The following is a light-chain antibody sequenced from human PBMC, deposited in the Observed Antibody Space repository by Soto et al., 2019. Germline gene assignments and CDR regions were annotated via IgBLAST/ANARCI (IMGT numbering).Light chain of an antibody. J-gene: IGKJ4*01. V-gene: IGKV3-20*01. CDR2: GAS. CDR3: QQYGSSPLT. Sequence: EIVMTHSPATLSVSPEERATLSCRASQSVSSNLAWYQQKPGQAPRLLIYGASSRATGIPDRFSGSGSGTDFTLTISRLEPEDFAVYYCQQYGSSPLTFGGGTKVDIK. CDR1: QSVSSN.